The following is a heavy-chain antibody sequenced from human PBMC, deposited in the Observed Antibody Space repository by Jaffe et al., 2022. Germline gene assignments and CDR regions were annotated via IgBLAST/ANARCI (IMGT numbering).Heavy chain of an antibody. CDR1: GFTFSSYE. D-gene: IGHD3-9*01. CDR2: ISSSGSTI. CDR3: AREELRYFDWLPTGAFDI. Sequence: EVQLVESGGGLVQPGGSLRLSCAASGFTFSSYEMNWVRQAPGKGLEWVSYISSSGSTIYYADSVKGRFTISRDNAKNSLYLQMNSLRAEDTAVYYCAREELRYFDWLPTGAFDIWGQGTMVTVSS. V-gene: IGHV3-48*03. J-gene: IGHJ3*02.